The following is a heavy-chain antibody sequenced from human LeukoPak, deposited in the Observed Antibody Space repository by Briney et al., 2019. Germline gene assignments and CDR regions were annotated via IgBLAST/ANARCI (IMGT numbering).Heavy chain of an antibody. Sequence: SETLSLTCTVSGGSISSSSYYWGWIRQPPGKGLEWIGSIYYSGSTYYNPSLKSRVTISVDTSKNQFSLKLSSVTAADTAVYYCARSPMLLWFGTFLNWFDPWGQGTLVTVSS. D-gene: IGHD3-10*01. V-gene: IGHV4-39*07. CDR1: GGSISSSSYY. CDR3: ARSPMLLWFGTFLNWFDP. CDR2: IYYSGST. J-gene: IGHJ5*02.